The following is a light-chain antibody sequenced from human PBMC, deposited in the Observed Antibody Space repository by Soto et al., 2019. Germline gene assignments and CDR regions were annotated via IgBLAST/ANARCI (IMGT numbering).Light chain of an antibody. CDR2: DVN. CDR1: SSDVGGYNY. V-gene: IGLV2-8*01. Sequence: QSALTQPPSPSGSPGQSVAISCSGTSSDVGGYNYVSWYQQHPGKAPKLMIYDVNKRPSGVPDHFSGSKSGNTASLTVSGLQAEDEADYYCISYAGSNKPAFGGGTKLTVL. CDR3: ISYAGSNKPA. J-gene: IGLJ3*02.